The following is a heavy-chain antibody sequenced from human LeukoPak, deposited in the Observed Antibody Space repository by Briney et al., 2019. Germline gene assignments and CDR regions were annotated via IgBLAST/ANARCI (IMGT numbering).Heavy chain of an antibody. CDR2: INYSGST. CDR3: ARPFPLGTMVDAFDS. V-gene: IGHV4-39*01. Sequence: EPSETLSLTCTVSGGSISSSRYYWGWIRQPPGKGLEWIGNINYSGSTYYSPSLKGRVTISVDTSKNQFSLKLSSVTAADTAVYYCARPFPLGTMVDAFDSWGQGTMVTVSS. J-gene: IGHJ3*02. D-gene: IGHD4/OR15-4a*01. CDR1: GGSISSSRYY.